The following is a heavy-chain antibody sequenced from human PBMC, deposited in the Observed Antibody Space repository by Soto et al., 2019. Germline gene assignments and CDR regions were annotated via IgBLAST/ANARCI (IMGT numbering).Heavy chain of an antibody. CDR3: AGHGGLVAGTLAHDY. Sequence: QLQLQESGPGLVKPSETLSLTCTVSGGSISSSSYYWGWIRQPPGKGLEWIGSIYYSGSTYYNPSLKSRVTISVDTSQNQFSLKLSSVTAADTAVYYCAGHGGLVAGTLAHDYWGQGTLVTVSS. CDR1: GGSISSSSYY. CDR2: IYYSGST. V-gene: IGHV4-39*01. D-gene: IGHD6-19*01. J-gene: IGHJ4*02.